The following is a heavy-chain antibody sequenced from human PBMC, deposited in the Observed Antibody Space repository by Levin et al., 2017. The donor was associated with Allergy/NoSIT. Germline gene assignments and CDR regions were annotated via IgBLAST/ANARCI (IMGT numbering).Heavy chain of an antibody. J-gene: IGHJ5*02. V-gene: IGHV3-30-3*01. CDR1: GFTFSSFA. CDR2: IPFDGSNK. D-gene: IGHD3-10*01. Sequence: PGGSLRLSCAASGFTFSSFAMHWVRQAPGKGLEWVAVIPFDGSNKDCADSVKGRFTISRDNSKNTLYLQMNSLRDEDAAVYYCARGRGSMARETTRFDPWGQGTLVTVSS. CDR3: ARGRGSMARETTRFDP.